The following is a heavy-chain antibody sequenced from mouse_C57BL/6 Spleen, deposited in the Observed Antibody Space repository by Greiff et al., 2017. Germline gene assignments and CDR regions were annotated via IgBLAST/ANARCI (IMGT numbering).Heavy chain of an antibody. D-gene: IGHD2-13*01. V-gene: IGHV1-82*01. Sequence: QVQLQQSGPELVKPGASVKISCKASGYAFSSSWMNWVKQRPGKGLEWIGRIYPGDGDTTYNGKFKGKATLTADKSSSPSYMQLSSLTSEDSAVYFCALYDDYWEPYYAMDYWGQGTSVTVSS. CDR1: GYAFSSSW. CDR2: IYPGDGDT. J-gene: IGHJ4*01. CDR3: ALYDDYWEPYYAMDY.